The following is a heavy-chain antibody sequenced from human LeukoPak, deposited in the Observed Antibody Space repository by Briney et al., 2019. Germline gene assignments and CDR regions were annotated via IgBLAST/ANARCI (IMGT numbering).Heavy chain of an antibody. V-gene: IGHV3-30-3*01. J-gene: IGHJ4*02. CDR1: GFTFSSYA. CDR3: ARGVGWSSDDPPDFDY. CDR2: ISYDGSNK. D-gene: IGHD1-26*01. Sequence: GGSLRLSCAASGFTFSSYAMSWVRQAPGKGLEWVVVISYDGSNKYYADSVKGRFTISRDNSKNTLYLQMNSLRAEDTAVYYCARGVGWSSDDPPDFDYWGQGTLVTVSS.